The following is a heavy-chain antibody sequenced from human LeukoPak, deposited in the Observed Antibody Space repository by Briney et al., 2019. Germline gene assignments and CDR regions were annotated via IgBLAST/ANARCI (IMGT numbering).Heavy chain of an antibody. J-gene: IGHJ5*02. CDR1: GGSVNSSSYY. CDR2: IYYSGGT. V-gene: IGHV4-61*01. Sequence: SETLSLTCSVSGGSVNSSSYYWSWIRQSPGKGLEWIGYIYYSGGTNYNPSLKSRVTISIDTSKNQFSLKLSSVTAADTAVYYCARTIVVLPVAKNRPRKGSWFDPWGQGTLVTVSS. CDR3: ARTIVVLPVAKNRPRKGSWFDP. D-gene: IGHD2-2*01.